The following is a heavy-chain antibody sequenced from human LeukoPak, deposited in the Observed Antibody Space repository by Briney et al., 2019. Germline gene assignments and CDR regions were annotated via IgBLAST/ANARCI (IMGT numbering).Heavy chain of an antibody. V-gene: IGHV1-2*02. CDR3: ASYSSGWYGAYYMDV. J-gene: IGHJ6*03. CDR1: GYTFTDYY. Sequence: VASVKVSCKASGYTFTDYYMHWVRQAPGQGLEWMGWINPKSRATNYAQNFQGRVTLTRDTSISTAYMELSSLRSDDTAVYYCASYSSGWYGAYYMDVWGKGTTVTVSS. CDR2: INPKSRAT. D-gene: IGHD6-19*01.